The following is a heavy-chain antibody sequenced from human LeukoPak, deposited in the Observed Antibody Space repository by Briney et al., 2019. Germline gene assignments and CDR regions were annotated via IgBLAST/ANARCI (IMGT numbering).Heavy chain of an antibody. D-gene: IGHD2-2*01. CDR2: ISYDGSNK. CDR3: AEPHPYCSSTSCSLND. CDR1: GFTFSSYG. V-gene: IGHV3-30*03. J-gene: IGHJ4*02. Sequence: GGSLRLSCAASGFTFSSYGMHWVRQAPGKGLEWVAVISYDGSNKYYADSVKGRFTISRDNSKNTLYLQMNSLRAEDTAVYYCAEPHPYCSSTSCSLNDWGLGTLVTVSS.